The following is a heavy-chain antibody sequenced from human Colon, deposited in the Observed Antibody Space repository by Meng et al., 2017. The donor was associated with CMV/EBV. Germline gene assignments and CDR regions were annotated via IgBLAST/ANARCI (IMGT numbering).Heavy chain of an antibody. CDR1: GFIFGNYA. V-gene: IGHV3-23*01. J-gene: IGHJ4*02. Sequence: EVHLLESGGGLEQPGGSLRLSCAASGFIFGNYAMSWVRQAPGKGLEWVSTITGSGDGTYYADSVKGRFTISRDTSRNTLSLQMNSLRADDTAIYYCAKGRGLGASASNYWGQGTLVTVSS. CDR3: AKGRGLGASASNY. D-gene: IGHD1-26*01. CDR2: ITGSGDGT.